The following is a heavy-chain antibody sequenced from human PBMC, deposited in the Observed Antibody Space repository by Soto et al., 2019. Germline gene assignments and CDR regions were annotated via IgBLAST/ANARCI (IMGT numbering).Heavy chain of an antibody. D-gene: IGHD5-18*01. CDR1: GYTFTSYA. J-gene: IGHJ4*02. V-gene: IGHV1-3*01. CDR3: ARDVVDTAMVFDY. CDR2: INAGNGNT. Sequence: ASVKVSCKASGYTFTSYAMHWVRQAPGQRLEWMGWINAGNGNTKYSQKFQGRVTITRDTSASTAYMELSSLRSEDTAVYYCARDVVDTAMVFDYWGQGTLVTVSS.